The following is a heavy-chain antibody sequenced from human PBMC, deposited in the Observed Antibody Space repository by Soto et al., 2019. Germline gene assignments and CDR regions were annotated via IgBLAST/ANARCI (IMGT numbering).Heavy chain of an antibody. CDR1: GLTVSNNY. D-gene: IGHD3-22*01. CDR3: ARDITMIVVVKAGY. V-gene: IGHV3-66*01. Sequence: GGSLRLSCAASGLTVSNNYMSWVRQAPGKGLEWVSVIYSGGSTYYADSVKGRFTISRDNSKNTLYLQMNSLRAEDTAVYYCARDITMIVVVKAGYWGQGTLVTVSS. CDR2: IYSGGST. J-gene: IGHJ4*02.